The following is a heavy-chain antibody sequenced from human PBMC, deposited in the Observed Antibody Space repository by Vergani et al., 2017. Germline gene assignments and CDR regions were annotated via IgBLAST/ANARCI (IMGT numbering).Heavy chain of an antibody. J-gene: IGHJ4*02. CDR1: GFTFDDYA. CDR2: ISWNSGSI. D-gene: IGHD3-22*01. Sequence: EVQLVESGGGLVQPGRSLRLSCAASGFTFDDYAMHWVRQAPGKGLEWVSGISWNSGSIGYADSVKGRFTISRDNAKNSLYLQMNSLRAEDTAVYYCARDARYYYDSSGYYFDYWGQGTLVTVSS. CDR3: ARDARYYYDSSGYYFDY. V-gene: IGHV3-9*01.